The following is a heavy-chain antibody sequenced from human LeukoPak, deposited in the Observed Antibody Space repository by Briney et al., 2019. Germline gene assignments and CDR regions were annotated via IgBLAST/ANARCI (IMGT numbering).Heavy chain of an antibody. V-gene: IGHV1-46*01. CDR2: INPSGGST. Sequence: ASVKVSCKASGYTFTSYYMHWVRQAPGQGLEWMGIINPSGGSTSYAQKFQGRVTMTRDTSTSTVYMELSSLRSEDTAVYYCARGVVVPAAIYYYYYYGMDVWGQGTTVTVSS. CDR1: GYTFTSYY. CDR3: ARGVVVPAAIYYYYYYGMDV. D-gene: IGHD2-2*02. J-gene: IGHJ6*02.